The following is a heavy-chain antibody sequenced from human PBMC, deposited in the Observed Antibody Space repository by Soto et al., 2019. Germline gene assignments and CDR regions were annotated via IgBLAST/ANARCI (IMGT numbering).Heavy chain of an antibody. Sequence: GASVKVSCKASGYTFTGYYIHWVRQAPGQGLEWVGWINSKSGGTNYAQKFQGLVNVTRDTSITTSYMELSRLRSDDTAIYYCARGRHYYGMDVWGQGTTVTVSS. CDR3: ARGRHYYGMDV. J-gene: IGHJ6*02. CDR2: INSKSGGT. V-gene: IGHV1-2*02. CDR1: GYTFTGYY.